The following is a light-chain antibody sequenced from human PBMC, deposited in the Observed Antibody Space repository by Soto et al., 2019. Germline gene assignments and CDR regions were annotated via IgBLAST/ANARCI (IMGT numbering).Light chain of an antibody. Sequence: DIQMTQSPSSLSASAGDRVTITCRASQSITTSLNWYQQKPGKAPKLLIYAASSLQSGVPSRFSGSGSGTDFTLTINSLQPEDFATYYCQQSHSPPRTFGQGTKLEIK. CDR1: QSITTS. J-gene: IGKJ1*01. CDR3: QQSHSPPRT. V-gene: IGKV1-39*01. CDR2: AAS.